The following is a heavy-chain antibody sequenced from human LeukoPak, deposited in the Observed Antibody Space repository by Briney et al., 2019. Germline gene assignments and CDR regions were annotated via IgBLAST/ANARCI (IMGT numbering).Heavy chain of an antibody. Sequence: SVKVSCKAFGYTFTGYYMHWVRQAPGQGLEWMGWINPNSGGTNYAQKFQGWVTMTRDTSISTAYMELSRLRSDDTAVYYCARALPLGYCSSTSCPGAFDIWGQGTMVTVSS. J-gene: IGHJ3*02. CDR2: INPNSGGT. CDR3: ARALPLGYCSSTSCPGAFDI. V-gene: IGHV1-2*04. D-gene: IGHD2-2*01. CDR1: GYTFTGYY.